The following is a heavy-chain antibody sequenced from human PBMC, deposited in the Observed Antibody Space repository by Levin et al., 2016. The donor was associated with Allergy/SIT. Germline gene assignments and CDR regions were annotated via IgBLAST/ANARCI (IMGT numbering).Heavy chain of an antibody. CDR2: ISPHYDTT. V-gene: IGHV1-18*04. CDR3: ARDPNIEAAGDNFDF. Sequence: ASVKVSCKASGYTFVTYAISWVRQAPGQGLEWMGWISPHYDTTDYAQNFRGRVTMTADIFTSTAYMELRSLRSDDTAVYFCARDPNIEAAGDNFDFWGQGTLVTVSS. D-gene: IGHD6-13*01. J-gene: IGHJ4*02. CDR1: GYTFVTYA.